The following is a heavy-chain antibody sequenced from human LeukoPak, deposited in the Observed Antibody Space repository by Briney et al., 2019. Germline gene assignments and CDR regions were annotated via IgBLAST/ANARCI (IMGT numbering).Heavy chain of an antibody. Sequence: PSETLSLTCAVSGASISSNNWWSWVRQPSGKGLEWIGEIWHSGTTNYNPSLKSRVTISVDKSKNQFSLKLNSVTAADTDVYYCMGADYGGHWGQGTLVTVSS. CDR3: MGADYGGH. J-gene: IGHJ4*02. CDR1: GASISSNNW. CDR2: IWHSGTT. V-gene: IGHV4-4*02. D-gene: IGHD4-17*01.